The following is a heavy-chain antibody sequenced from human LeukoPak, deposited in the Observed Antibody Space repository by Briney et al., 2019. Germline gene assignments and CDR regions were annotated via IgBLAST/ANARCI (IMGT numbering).Heavy chain of an antibody. Sequence: ASVKVSCKASGYTFTSYDINWVRHATGHGLEWMGWMSPNSGDTGYAQKFQGRVTMTRDTSISTAYMELTSLRSEDTAIYYCARGRPNWGFDFWGQGALVTVSS. CDR1: GYTFTSYD. V-gene: IGHV1-8*01. D-gene: IGHD7-27*01. J-gene: IGHJ4*02. CDR3: ARGRPNWGFDF. CDR2: MSPNSGDT.